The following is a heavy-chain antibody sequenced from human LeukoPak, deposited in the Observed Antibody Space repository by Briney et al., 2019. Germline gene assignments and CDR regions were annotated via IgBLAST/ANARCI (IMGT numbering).Heavy chain of an antibody. V-gene: IGHV3-73*01. CDR1: GFTFSGSA. Sequence: GGSLRLSCAASGFTFSGSAMLWVRQASGKGLEWVGRIRSRANTYATAYAAPVKGRFIISRDDSKNTAYLQMNSLKTEDTAVYYCTRHNYYEDGFDYWGQGTLVTVSS. D-gene: IGHD3-22*01. CDR2: IRSRANTYAT. J-gene: IGHJ4*02. CDR3: TRHNYYEDGFDY.